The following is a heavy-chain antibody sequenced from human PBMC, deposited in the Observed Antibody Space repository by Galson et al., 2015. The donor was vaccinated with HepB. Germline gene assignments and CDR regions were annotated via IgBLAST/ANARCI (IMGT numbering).Heavy chain of an antibody. CDR2: ISYDGSNK. V-gene: IGHV3-30*04. CDR3: ARPGYDGFDPTILDSPDDAFDI. J-gene: IGHJ3*02. D-gene: IGHD2-21*01. CDR1: GFTFSSYA. Sequence: SLRLSCAASGFTFSSYAMHWVRQAPGKGLEWVAVISYDGSNKYYADSVKGRFTISRDNSKNTLYLQMNSLRAEDTAVYYCARPGYDGFDPTILDSPDDAFDIWGQGTMVTVSS.